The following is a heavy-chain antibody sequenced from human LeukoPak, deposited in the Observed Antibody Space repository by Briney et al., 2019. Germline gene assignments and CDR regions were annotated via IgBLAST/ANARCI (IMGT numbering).Heavy chain of an antibody. D-gene: IGHD5-24*01. V-gene: IGHV3-15*01. CDR3: STVAFQRRDSGNAPRNWFDP. J-gene: IGHJ5*02. Sequence: GGSLRLSCAASGFTFTNYAMNWVRQAPGKGLEWVGRIKSKGDGETRDYAAPVKGRFAISRDDSKNTVYLQMNNLKTQDTAVYYCSTVAFQRRDSGNAPRNWFDPWGQGTLVTVSS. CDR2: IKSKGDGETR. CDR1: GFTFTNYA.